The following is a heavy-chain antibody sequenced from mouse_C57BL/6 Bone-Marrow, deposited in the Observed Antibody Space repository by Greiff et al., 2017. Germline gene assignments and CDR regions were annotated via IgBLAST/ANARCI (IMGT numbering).Heavy chain of an antibody. D-gene: IGHD2-12*01. CDR3: ARPYYSNDGYIDV. J-gene: IGHJ1*03. Sequence: VQLQQPGAELVKPGASVKLSCKASGYTFTSYWITWVKQRPGQGLEWIGDIYPGSGSTNYNEKFKSKATLTVDTSSSTAYMQLSSLTSEDSAVYYCARPYYSNDGYIDVWGTGTTVTVSS. CDR1: GYTFTSYW. V-gene: IGHV1-55*01. CDR2: IYPGSGST.